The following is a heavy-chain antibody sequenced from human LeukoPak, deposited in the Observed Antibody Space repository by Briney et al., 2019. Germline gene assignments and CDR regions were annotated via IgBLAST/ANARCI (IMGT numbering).Heavy chain of an antibody. CDR1: GFTFDDYG. D-gene: IGHD2-2*01. Sequence: GGSLRLSCAASGFTFDDYGMSWARQAPGKGLEWVSGINWNGGSTGYADSVKGRFTISRDNAKNSLYLQMNSLRAEDTALYYCAREARVVPAATVFDYWGQGTLVTVSS. J-gene: IGHJ4*02. CDR2: INWNGGST. V-gene: IGHV3-20*04. CDR3: AREARVVPAATVFDY.